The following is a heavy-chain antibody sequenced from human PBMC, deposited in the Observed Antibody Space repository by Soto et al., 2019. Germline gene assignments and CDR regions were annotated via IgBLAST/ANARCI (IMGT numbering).Heavy chain of an antibody. CDR1: GFSLSNPRMG. V-gene: IGHV2-26*01. J-gene: IGHJ4*02. CDR2: IFSNDEK. CDR3: ARIPFRGSGSWAGHFDY. D-gene: IGHD3-10*01. Sequence: QVILKESGPVLVKPTETLTLTCTVSGFSLSNPRMGVSWIRQPPGKALEWLAHIFSNDEKSYSTSLKSRLTISKXXSXSXXVLTMTNMDPADTATYYCARIPFRGSGSWAGHFDYWGQGTLVTVSS.